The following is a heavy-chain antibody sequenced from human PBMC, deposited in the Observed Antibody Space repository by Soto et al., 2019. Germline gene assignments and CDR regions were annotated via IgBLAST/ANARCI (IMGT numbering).Heavy chain of an antibody. CDR2: MNPNSGNT. V-gene: IGHV1-8*01. CDR3: RIHRKPSDY. D-gene: IGHD3-10*01. J-gene: IGHJ4*02. CDR1: GYTFTSYD. Sequence: GASVKVSCKASGYTFTSYDIKWVRQATGQGLEWMGWMNPNSGNTGYAQKFQGRVTMTRNASISTAYMELSSLRFDYPAVYYFRIHRKPSDYWVQGTLVTVSS.